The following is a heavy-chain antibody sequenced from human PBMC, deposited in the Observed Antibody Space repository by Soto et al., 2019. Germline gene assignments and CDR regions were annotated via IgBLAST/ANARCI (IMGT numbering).Heavy chain of an antibody. Sequence: QVQLVQSGADVKKPGASVRVSCKASGYTFTNYAVNWVRQAPGQSREWMGWVNAGNGHTKYSEKFQGRVTITRDAPANTAYMEVSSLRSEDTALYFCAGGIWERSSGCYYFDSWGQGTLVTVSS. CDR1: GYTFTNYA. CDR3: AGGIWERSSGCYYFDS. CDR2: VNAGNGHT. D-gene: IGHD6-19*01. J-gene: IGHJ4*02. V-gene: IGHV1-3*01.